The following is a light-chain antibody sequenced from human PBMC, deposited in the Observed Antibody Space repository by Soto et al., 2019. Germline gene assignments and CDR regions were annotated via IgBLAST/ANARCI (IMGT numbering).Light chain of an antibody. Sequence: QSVLTQPASVSGSPGQSITISCTGTSRDVGGYNYVSWYQQHQGKAPKLMSYDVSNRPSGVSNRFSGSKSGNTASLTISGLQAEDEADYYCSSYTSSSTYVFGTGTKVTVL. CDR3: SSYTSSSTYV. CDR1: SRDVGGYNY. CDR2: DVS. V-gene: IGLV2-14*01. J-gene: IGLJ1*01.